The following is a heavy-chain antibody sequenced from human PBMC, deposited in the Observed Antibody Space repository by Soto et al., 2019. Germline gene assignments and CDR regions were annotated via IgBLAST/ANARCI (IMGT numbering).Heavy chain of an antibody. CDR1: GGSFSGYQ. D-gene: IGHD3-10*01. CDR2: INDSGNI. CDR3: ARGLTLCFGELPRWGGYFYYLHV. V-gene: IGHV4-34*01. J-gene: IGHJ6*03. Sequence: QVQLQQWGAGLLKPSETLSLTCAVYGGSFSGYQWTWIRQTPGKGLEWIGEINDSGNINYNPSLKRRVTILVEKAKKQISVEESAVSAADSAVYYCARGLTLCFGELPRWGGYFYYLHVWGKGTTVTVSS.